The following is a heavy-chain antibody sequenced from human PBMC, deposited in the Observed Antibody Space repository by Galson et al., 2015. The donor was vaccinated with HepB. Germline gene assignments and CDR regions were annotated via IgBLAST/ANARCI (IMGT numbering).Heavy chain of an antibody. J-gene: IGHJ4*02. CDR2: IRSKANSYAT. V-gene: IGHV3-73*01. CDR1: GFTFSGSA. CDR3: TRLSYDYVWGSYRYTGGPD. Sequence: LRLSCAASGFTFSGSAMHWVRQASGKGLEWVGRIRSKANSYATAYAASVKGRFTISRDDSKNTAYLQMNSLKTEDTAVYYCTRLSYDYVWGSYRYTGGPDWGQGTLVTVSS. D-gene: IGHD3-16*02.